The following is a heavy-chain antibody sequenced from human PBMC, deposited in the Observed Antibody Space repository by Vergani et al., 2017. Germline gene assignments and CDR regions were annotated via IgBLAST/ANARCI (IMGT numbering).Heavy chain of an antibody. CDR2: FDPVHGEV. V-gene: IGHV1-24*01. D-gene: IGHD3-22*01. J-gene: IGHJ4*02. CDR1: GYSLPELT. CDR3: AIVTTYYDSSWYYLDY. Sequence: VQLVQSGSEVRKPWASVKISCLVSGYSLPELTIPWVRQAPGKGLEWMGGFDPVHGEVTFAHHIQGRVTLTEDRSTDTAYMELSSLRPEDTARYYCAIVTTYYDSSWYYLDYWGQGTLVTVSS.